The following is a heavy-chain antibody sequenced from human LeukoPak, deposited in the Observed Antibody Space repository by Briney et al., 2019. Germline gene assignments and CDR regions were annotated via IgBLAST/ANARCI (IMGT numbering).Heavy chain of an antibody. J-gene: IGHJ6*03. CDR3: AREVAEGYDYYMDV. Sequence: SETLSLTCTVSGGSISGYYWSWIRQPPGKGLEWIGNISYSGSTNYSPSLESRVTISVSSSKHQFYLRLSPVMAADTAVYYCAREVAEGYDYYMDVWGKGTTVTISS. V-gene: IGHV4-59*01. CDR1: GGSISGYY. CDR2: ISYSGST.